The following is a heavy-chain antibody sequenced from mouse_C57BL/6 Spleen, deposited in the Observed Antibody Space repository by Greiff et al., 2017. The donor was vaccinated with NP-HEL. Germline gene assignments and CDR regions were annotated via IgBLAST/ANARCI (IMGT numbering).Heavy chain of an antibody. Sequence: VQLQQPGAELVMPGASVKLSCKASGYTFTSYWMHWVKQRPGQGLEWIGEIDPSDSYTNYNQKFKGKSTLTVDKSSSTAYMQLSSLTSEDSAVYYCARRELGIGYFDVWGTGTTVTVSS. J-gene: IGHJ1*03. CDR2: IDPSDSYT. D-gene: IGHD4-1*01. CDR3: ARRELGIGYFDV. CDR1: GYTFTSYW. V-gene: IGHV1-69*01.